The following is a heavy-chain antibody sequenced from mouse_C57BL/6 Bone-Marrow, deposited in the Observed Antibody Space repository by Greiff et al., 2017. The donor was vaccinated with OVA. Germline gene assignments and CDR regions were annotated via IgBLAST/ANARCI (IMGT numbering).Heavy chain of an antibody. CDR3: ARFGDSSGYVGY. CDR1: GYTFTSSW. V-gene: IGHV1-55*01. J-gene: IGHJ2*01. D-gene: IGHD3-2*02. Sequence: QVQLQQPGAELVKPGASVKMSCKASGYTFTSSWITWVKQRPGQGLEWIGDIDPGSGSTNYTEKFKSTATLTVDTTTSTPYMQISSLASEDSAVYSSARFGDSSGYVGYWGQGTTLTVSS. CDR2: IDPGSGST.